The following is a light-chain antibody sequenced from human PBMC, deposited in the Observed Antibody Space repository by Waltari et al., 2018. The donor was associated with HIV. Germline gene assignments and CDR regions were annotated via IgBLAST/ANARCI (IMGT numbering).Light chain of an antibody. J-gene: IGLJ2*01. CDR2: QDS. Sequence: SYELTQPPSVSVSPGQTASIPCSGDNLGDKYACWYQQQPGQSPVLVIYQDSKRPSGIPERFSGSNSGNTATLTISGTQAMDEADYYCQAWDSSTVVFGGGTKLTVL. V-gene: IGLV3-1*01. CDR1: NLGDKY. CDR3: QAWDSSTVV.